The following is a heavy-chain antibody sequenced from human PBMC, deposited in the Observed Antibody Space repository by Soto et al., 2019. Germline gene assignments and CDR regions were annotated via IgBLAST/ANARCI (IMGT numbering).Heavy chain of an antibody. CDR3: ARDKVTVTSGDYYYGMDV. D-gene: IGHD4-4*01. Sequence: PGGSLRLSCAASGFTFSSYAMHWVRQAPGKGLEWVAVISYDGSNKYYADSVKGRFTISRDNSKNTLYLQMNSLRAEDTAVYYCARDKVTVTSGDYYYGMDVWGQGTTVTVSS. CDR1: GFTFSSYA. CDR2: ISYDGSNK. J-gene: IGHJ6*02. V-gene: IGHV3-30-3*01.